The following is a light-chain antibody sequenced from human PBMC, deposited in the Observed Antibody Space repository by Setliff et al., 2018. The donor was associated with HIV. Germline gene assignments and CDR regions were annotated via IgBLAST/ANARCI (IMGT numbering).Light chain of an antibody. Sequence: QSVLTQPPSASGTPGQRVTISCSGSRSNIGRNSVTWYQQFPGAAPKLLIYSNNQRPSGVPDRFSGSKSGTSASLAISGLQSEDEADYYCAAWDGSLNGYVFGTGTKVTVL. CDR2: SNN. J-gene: IGLJ1*01. CDR3: AAWDGSLNGYV. CDR1: RSNIGRNS. V-gene: IGLV1-44*01.